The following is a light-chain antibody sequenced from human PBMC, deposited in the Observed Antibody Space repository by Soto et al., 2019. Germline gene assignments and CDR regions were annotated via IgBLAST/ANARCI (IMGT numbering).Light chain of an antibody. CDR3: QQTYTTPET. J-gene: IGKJ1*01. CDR1: HSIIRY. CDR2: VAS. Sequence: DIHRTQSTYSLSASLGYQVTITCRASHSIIRYLNWYQQKPGKAPKLLIYVASSLQSGVPSRFSGSGSGTDFTLTVSSLQPEDFATYSCQQTYTTPETLGQGTKVDIK. V-gene: IGKV1-39*01.